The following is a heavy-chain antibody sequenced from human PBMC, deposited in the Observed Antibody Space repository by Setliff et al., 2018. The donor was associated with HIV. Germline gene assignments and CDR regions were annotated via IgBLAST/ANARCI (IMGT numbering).Heavy chain of an antibody. Sequence: SETLSLTCAVYGGSFSGYRWTWIRQPPGKGLEWIGEIDHTGNTNYNPSLESRVTISVDTSKNQFSLKVDSVTAADTATYYCARDVGVTYYYYMDVWGKGTTVTVSS. D-gene: IGHD3-16*01. CDR3: ARDVGVTYYYYMDV. CDR1: GGSFSGYR. CDR2: IDHTGNT. J-gene: IGHJ6*03. V-gene: IGHV4-34*01.